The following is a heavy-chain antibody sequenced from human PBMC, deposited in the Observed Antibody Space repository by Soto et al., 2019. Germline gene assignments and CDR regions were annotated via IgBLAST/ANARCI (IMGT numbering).Heavy chain of an antibody. CDR1: GFTFRSHA. CDR3: ARDPIATGDGRRYCYFDL. D-gene: IGHD7-27*01. Sequence: EVQLLESGGGLVQPGGSLRLSCAASGFTFRSHAMNWVRQAPGKGLEWVSVISGSGAETSYAESVKGRFTISSDNSKNTLYLQMTSLRADATAIYYCARDPIATGDGRRYCYFDLWGRGTLVTVSS. J-gene: IGHJ2*01. V-gene: IGHV3-23*01. CDR2: ISGSGAET.